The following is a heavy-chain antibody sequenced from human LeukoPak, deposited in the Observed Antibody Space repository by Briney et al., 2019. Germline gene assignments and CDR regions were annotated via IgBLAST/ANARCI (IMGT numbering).Heavy chain of an antibody. V-gene: IGHV4-38-2*01. J-gene: IGHJ5*02. CDR3: ARERYFGGYSGYGEVDP. CDR1: GYSISSGYY. Sequence: PSETLSLTCAVSGYSISSGYYWGWIRQPPGKGLEWIGSIYHSGSTYYNPSLKSRVTISVDTSKNQFSLKLSSVTAADTAVYYCARERYFGGYSGYGEVDPWGQGTLVTVSS. CDR2: IYHSGST. D-gene: IGHD5-12*01.